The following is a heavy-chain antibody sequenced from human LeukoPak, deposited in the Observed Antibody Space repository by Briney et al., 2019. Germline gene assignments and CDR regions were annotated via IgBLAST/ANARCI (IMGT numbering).Heavy chain of an antibody. CDR1: GFTFSNYG. CDR2: LQYDGSNK. Sequence: PGGSLRLSSTTPGFTFSNYGMHWVRQAPGKGLEWVASLQYDGSNKFYADSVKGRFTISRDNSKNTLYLQMNSLRAEDTAVYYCARSIYCTSIICPIDYWGQGTLVTVSS. J-gene: IGHJ4*02. D-gene: IGHD2-2*01. CDR3: ARSIYCTSIICPIDY. V-gene: IGHV3-30*02.